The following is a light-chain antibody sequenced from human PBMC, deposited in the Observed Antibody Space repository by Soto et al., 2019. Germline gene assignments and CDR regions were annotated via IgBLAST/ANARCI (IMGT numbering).Light chain of an antibody. V-gene: IGKV1-5*03. CDR2: GAS. J-gene: IGKJ1*01. CDR3: QQYGSSPQT. Sequence: GDRVTLTCRASESISTWLAWYQQKPGKAPKLLIYGASSLESGVPPRFSGSGSGTELTITISRLEPEDFEVDYCQQYGSSPQTFGQGTKVDIK. CDR1: ESISTW.